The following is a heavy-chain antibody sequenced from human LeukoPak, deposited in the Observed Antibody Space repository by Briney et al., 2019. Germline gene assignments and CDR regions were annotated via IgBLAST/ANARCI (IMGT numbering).Heavy chain of an antibody. CDR1: GYTFTSYD. V-gene: IGHV1-8*03. Sequence: GASVKVSCKASGYTFTSYDINWVRQATGQGLEWMGWMNPNSGNTGYAQKFQGRVTITRNTSISTAYMELSSLRSEDTAVYYCARDGPNYGSGSYYIPPPDTLGANYYYYYGMDVWGQGTTVTVSS. J-gene: IGHJ6*02. CDR3: ARDGPNYGSGSYYIPPPDTLGANYYYYYGMDV. CDR2: MNPNSGNT. D-gene: IGHD3-10*01.